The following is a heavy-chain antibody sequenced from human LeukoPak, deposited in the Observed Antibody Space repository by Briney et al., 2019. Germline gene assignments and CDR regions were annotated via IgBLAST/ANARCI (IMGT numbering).Heavy chain of an antibody. J-gene: IGHJ3*02. D-gene: IGHD3-22*01. Sequence: PGGSLRLSCAASGFSFSRYAMSWVPQAPGKGLEWVSAISGSGGSTYYADSVKGRFTISRDNSKNTLYLQMNSLRAEDTAVYYCAKDQGGYYYPDAFDISGQGTMVTVSS. CDR3: AKDQGGYYYPDAFDI. CDR1: GFSFSRYA. V-gene: IGHV3-23*01. CDR2: ISGSGGST.